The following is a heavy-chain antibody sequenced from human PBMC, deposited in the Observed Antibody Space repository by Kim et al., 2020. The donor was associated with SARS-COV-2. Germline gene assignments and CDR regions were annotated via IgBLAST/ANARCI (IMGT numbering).Heavy chain of an antibody. CDR1: GFTFSSYA. Sequence: GGSLRLSCAASGFTFSSYAMSWVRQAPGKGLEWVSAISGSGGSTYYADSVKGRFTISRDNSKNTLYLQMNSLRAEDTAVYYCAKGSGSTTTWGREYYYGMDVWGQGTTVTVSS. CDR2: ISGSGGST. CDR3: AKGSGSTTTWGREYYYGMDV. D-gene: IGHD2-2*01. J-gene: IGHJ6*02. V-gene: IGHV3-23*01.